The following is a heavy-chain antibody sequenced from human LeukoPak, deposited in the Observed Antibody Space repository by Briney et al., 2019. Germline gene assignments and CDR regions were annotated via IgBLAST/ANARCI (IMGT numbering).Heavy chain of an antibody. J-gene: IGHJ4*02. D-gene: IGHD2-2*01. V-gene: IGHV1-46*01. CDR2: INPSGGST. CDR3: ARAVSVDQLLFGIDY. CDR1: GYTFTSYY. Sequence: ASVKVSCKASGYTFTSYYMHWVRQAPGQGLEWMGIINPSGGSTSYAQKLQGRVTMTRDTSTTTVYMELSSLISEDTAVYYCARAVSVDQLLFGIDYWGQGTLVTVSS.